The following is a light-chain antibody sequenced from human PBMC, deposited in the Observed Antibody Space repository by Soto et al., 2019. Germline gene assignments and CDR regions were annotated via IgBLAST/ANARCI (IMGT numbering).Light chain of an antibody. J-gene: IGLJ1*01. CDR3: SSYAGINIYV. CDR1: SSDVGAFNY. V-gene: IGLV2-8*01. Sequence: QSVLTQPPSASGSPGQSITISCTGTSSDVGAFNYFSWYQQHPGKAPKLMIFEINKRPSGVPDRFSGSKSGNTASPTVSGLQAEDEADYYCSSYAGINIYVFGGGTKVTVL. CDR2: EIN.